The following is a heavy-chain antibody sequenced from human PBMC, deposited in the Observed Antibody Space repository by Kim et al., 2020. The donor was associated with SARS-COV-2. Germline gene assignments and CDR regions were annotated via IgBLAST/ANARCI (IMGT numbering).Heavy chain of an antibody. J-gene: IGHJ6*02. CDR3: ARTPPNTVAARPLEYYGMDV. D-gene: IGHD6-6*01. V-gene: IGHV3-66*01. Sequence: RFTISRDNSKNTLYLQMNSLRAEDTAVYYCARTPPNTVAARPLEYYGMDVWGQGTTVTVSS.